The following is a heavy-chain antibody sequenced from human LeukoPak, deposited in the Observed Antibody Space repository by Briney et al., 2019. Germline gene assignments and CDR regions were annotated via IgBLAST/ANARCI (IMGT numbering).Heavy chain of an antibody. D-gene: IGHD2-15*01. Sequence: GGSLRLSCAASGFSFSDYTMNWVRQAPGKGLEWVAVISYDGSNKYYADSVKGRFTISRDNAKNSLYLQMNGLRAEDTALYYCAKGWLPVVVASPFDYWGQGTLVTVSS. J-gene: IGHJ4*02. CDR3: AKGWLPVVVASPFDY. V-gene: IGHV3-30*04. CDR1: GFSFSDYT. CDR2: ISYDGSNK.